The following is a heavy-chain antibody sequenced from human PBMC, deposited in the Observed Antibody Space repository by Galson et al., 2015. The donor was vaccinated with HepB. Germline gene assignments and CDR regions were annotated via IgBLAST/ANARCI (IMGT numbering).Heavy chain of an antibody. CDR3: ARGLRTLRLGELSYRYAMDV. CDR1: GYTFTSYY. V-gene: IGHV1-46*01. CDR2: INPSGGST. D-gene: IGHD3-16*02. J-gene: IGHJ6*02. Sequence: SVKVSCKASGYTFTSYYMHWVRQAPGQGLEWMGIINPSGGSTSYAQKFQGRVTMTRDTSTSTVYMELSSLRSEDTAVYYCARGLRTLRLGELSYRYAMDVWGQGTTVTVSS.